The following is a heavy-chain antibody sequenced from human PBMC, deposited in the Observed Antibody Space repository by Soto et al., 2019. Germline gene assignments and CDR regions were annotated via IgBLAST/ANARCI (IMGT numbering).Heavy chain of an antibody. CDR2: IYYSGST. CDR1: GGSISSSSYY. V-gene: IGHV4-39*01. Sequence: PSETLSLTCIVSGGSISSSSYYWGWIRQPPGKGLEWIGSIYYSGSTYYNPSLKSRVTISVDTSKNQFSLKLSSVTAADTAVYYCAREYSSSWYRWGQGTLVTVSS. CDR3: AREYSSSWYR. J-gene: IGHJ5*02. D-gene: IGHD6-13*01.